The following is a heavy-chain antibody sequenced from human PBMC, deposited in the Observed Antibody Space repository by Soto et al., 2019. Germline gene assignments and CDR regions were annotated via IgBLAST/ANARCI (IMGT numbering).Heavy chain of an antibody. CDR2: ISGSGGRT. CDR3: AKDPYDYGDYYYGMDV. Sequence: GGSLRLSCAASGFTFSSYVMSWVRQAPGKGLEWVSTISGSGGRTYYADSVKGRFTISRDNSKNTLYLQINSLRAEDTAVYYCAKDPYDYGDYYYGMDVWAQGTTVTVSS. V-gene: IGHV3-23*01. D-gene: IGHD4-17*01. J-gene: IGHJ6*02. CDR1: GFTFSSYV.